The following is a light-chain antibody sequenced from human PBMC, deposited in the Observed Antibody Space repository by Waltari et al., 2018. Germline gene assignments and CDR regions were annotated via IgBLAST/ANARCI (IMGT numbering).Light chain of an antibody. CDR2: ENN. V-gene: IGLV1-51*02. J-gene: IGLJ2*01. CDR1: SSNIGNNY. CDR3: GTWDSSLSAVV. Sequence: QSVLTQPPSVSAAPGQKVTISCSGSSSNIGNNYVSWYQHLPGTAPELLIYENNKRPSGVPDPFSGSKSGTSATLGITGLQTGDEADDYCGTWDSSLSAVVFGGGTKLTVL.